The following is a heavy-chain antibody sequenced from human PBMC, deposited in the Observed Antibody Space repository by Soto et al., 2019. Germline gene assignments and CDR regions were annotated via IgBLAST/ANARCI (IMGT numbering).Heavy chain of an antibody. CDR3: GSHSLALRKNIWFDP. Sequence: WPNLSLSPAPSGHYCSRSNYYCGVYRQPLGQGLERIGSIYYIGSSYYNPSLKSRVTMSVDTSKNQFSLRLRSVTAADTALCCFGSHSLALRKNIWFDPWGQGIMVTVSS. D-gene: IGHD3-3*02. J-gene: IGHJ5*02. V-gene: IGHV4-39*01. CDR1: GHYCSRSNYY. CDR2: IYYIGSS.